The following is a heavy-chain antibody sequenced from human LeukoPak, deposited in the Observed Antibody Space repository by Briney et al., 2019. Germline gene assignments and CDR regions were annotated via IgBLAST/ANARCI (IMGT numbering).Heavy chain of an antibody. D-gene: IGHD6-19*01. J-gene: IGHJ4*02. CDR2: ISYDGSNK. CDR1: ASTFSSYT. CDR3: VREHWGGQWQPFDS. V-gene: IGHV3-30-3*01. Sequence: GGSLRLSCAASASTFSSYTMHWVRQAPGKGLEWVAVISYDGSNKYYAVSVKGRFTISRDNSKNTMYLQMNSLTTEDAAVYYCVREHWGGQWQPFDSWGQGTLVTVSS.